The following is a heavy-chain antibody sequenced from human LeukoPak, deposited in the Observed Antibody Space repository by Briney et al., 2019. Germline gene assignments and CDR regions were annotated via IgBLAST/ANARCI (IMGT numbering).Heavy chain of an antibody. V-gene: IGHV3-74*01. D-gene: IGHD1-20*01. CDR3: ARDVNWNQVDY. CDR2: INTDGRTT. Sequence: GGSQRLSCAVSGFTFNNHWMHWVRQAPGKGLVWISRINTDGRTTNYADSVKGRFTISRDNARNMFYLQMNSLRTEDTAVYYCARDVNWNQVDYWGQGSLVTVSS. CDR1: GFTFNNHW. J-gene: IGHJ4*02.